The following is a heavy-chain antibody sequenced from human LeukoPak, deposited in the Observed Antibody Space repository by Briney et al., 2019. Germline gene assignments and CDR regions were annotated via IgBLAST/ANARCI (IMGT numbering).Heavy chain of an antibody. J-gene: IGHJ6*03. CDR2: IHYSGTT. D-gene: IGHD1-1*01. V-gene: IGHV4-59*01. CDR1: GGSISSYY. CDR3: ARVSWFPGTSYYFMDV. Sequence: SETLPLTCTVSGGSISSYYWSWIRQPPGKGLEWIGYIHYSGTTNYNPSLKSRVTMSVDTSKNQFSLKLNSVTAADTAVYYCARVSWFPGTSYYFMDVWGKGTTVTVS.